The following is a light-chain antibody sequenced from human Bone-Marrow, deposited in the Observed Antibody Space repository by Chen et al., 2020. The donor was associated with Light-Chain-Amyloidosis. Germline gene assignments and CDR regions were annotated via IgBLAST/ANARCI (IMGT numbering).Light chain of an antibody. Sequence: QSVLTQPPSASGTPGQRVTISCSGSSSNIGSNTVNWYQQLPGTDPKLLIYSNNQRPSGVPDRFSGSKSGTSASMAISGLQSEDEDDYYCAAWDDSLNGLIKFGGGTKLTVL. CDR3: AAWDDSLNGLIK. CDR1: SSNIGSNT. V-gene: IGLV1-44*01. CDR2: SNN. J-gene: IGLJ3*02.